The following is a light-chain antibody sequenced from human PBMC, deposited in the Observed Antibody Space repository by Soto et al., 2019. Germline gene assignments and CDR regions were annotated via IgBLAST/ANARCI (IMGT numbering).Light chain of an antibody. V-gene: IGKV1-5*01. CDR2: DAS. Sequence: DIQMTQSPSTLSASVGDTVTITCRASQSISSWWAWYQQKPGKAPKLLIYDASSLESGVPSRFSGSGSGTEFTLTISSLQPDDLATYYCQQYNSYSGTFGQGTKVEIK. CDR3: QQYNSYSGT. J-gene: IGKJ1*01. CDR1: QSISSW.